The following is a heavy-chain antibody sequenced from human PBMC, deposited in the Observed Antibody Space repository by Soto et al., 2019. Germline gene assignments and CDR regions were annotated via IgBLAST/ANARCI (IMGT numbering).Heavy chain of an antibody. D-gene: IGHD4-4*01. CDR3: TREGDFSINY. CDR1: GFSLGDYA. J-gene: IGHJ4*02. CDR2: IRSNTYGGTT. Sequence: PGGSLRLSCRASGFSLGDYAMSWFRQIPGKGLEWVGFIRSNTYGGTTEYAASVKGRFTISRDESKSIAYLQMNSLKTEDTAVYYCTREGDFSINYWGQGTLVTVSS. V-gene: IGHV3-49*03.